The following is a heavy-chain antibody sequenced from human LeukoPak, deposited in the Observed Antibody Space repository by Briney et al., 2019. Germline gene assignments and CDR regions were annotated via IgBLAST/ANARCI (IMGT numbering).Heavy chain of an antibody. D-gene: IGHD6-19*01. Sequence: SETLSLTCTVSGDSISSSSYYWGWIRQPPGKGLEWIGSIYYSGSTYYNPSLKSRVTISVDRSKNQFSLKLSSVTAADTAVYYCARDQGRWLVRTFDYWGQGTLVTVSS. V-gene: IGHV4-39*07. J-gene: IGHJ4*02. CDR3: ARDQGRWLVRTFDY. CDR2: IYYSGST. CDR1: GDSISSSSYY.